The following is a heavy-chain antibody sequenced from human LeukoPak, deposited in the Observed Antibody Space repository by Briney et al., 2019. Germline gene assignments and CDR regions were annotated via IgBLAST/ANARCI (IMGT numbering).Heavy chain of an antibody. D-gene: IGHD6-19*01. CDR2: ISSSSSYI. CDR1: GFTFSSYS. V-gene: IGHV3-21*01. Sequence: PGGSLRLSCAASGFTFSSYSMNWVRQAPRKGLEWVSSISSSSSYIYYADSVKGRFTISRDNAKNSLYLQMNSLRAEDTAVYYCARDIELSGTEAVAGYFDYWGQGTLVTVSS. CDR3: ARDIELSGTEAVAGYFDY. J-gene: IGHJ4*02.